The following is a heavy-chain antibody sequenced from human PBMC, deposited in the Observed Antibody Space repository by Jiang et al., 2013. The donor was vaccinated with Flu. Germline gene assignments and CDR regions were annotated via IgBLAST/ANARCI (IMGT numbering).Heavy chain of an antibody. D-gene: IGHD6-19*01. V-gene: IGHV4-4*07. J-gene: IGHJ4*02. CDR3: GTGSDGGWIIDY. CDR2: VYIGGYT. Sequence: GSGLVKPSGTLSLACFVSGAPISGLYCSWIRQPAGRGLEWLGRVYIGGYTNFNPSLETPVTISADTSRNQFSLRLNSVTDADAAIYYCGTGSDGGWIIDYWGQGTQVTVSS. CDR1: GAPISGLY.